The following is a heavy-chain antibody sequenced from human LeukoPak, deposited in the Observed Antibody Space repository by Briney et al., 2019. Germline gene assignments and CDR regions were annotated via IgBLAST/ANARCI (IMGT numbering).Heavy chain of an antibody. CDR2: INPDGTTT. J-gene: IGHJ4*02. CDR3: AREGLPQQLAPDY. CDR1: GFTFSTYW. D-gene: IGHD6-13*01. V-gene: IGHV3-74*01. Sequence: GGSLRLSCAASGFTFSTYWMHWVRQAPGKGLVWVSRINPDGTTTSYADSVKGRFTISRDNAKNSLYLQMNSLRAEDTAVYYCAREGLPQQLAPDYWGQGTLVTVSS.